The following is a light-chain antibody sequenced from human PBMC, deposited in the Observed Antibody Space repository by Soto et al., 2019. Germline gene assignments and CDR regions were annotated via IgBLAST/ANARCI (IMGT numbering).Light chain of an antibody. Sequence: EIVMTQSPATLSVSPGERATLSCRASQSVSSNLAWYQQKPGQAPRLLIYGASTRATGIPARFSGSGSGKEFTLTISSLQSEDFAVYYCQQHGSSPITFGQGTRLEIK. CDR3: QQHGSSPIT. J-gene: IGKJ5*01. CDR1: QSVSSN. V-gene: IGKV3-15*01. CDR2: GAS.